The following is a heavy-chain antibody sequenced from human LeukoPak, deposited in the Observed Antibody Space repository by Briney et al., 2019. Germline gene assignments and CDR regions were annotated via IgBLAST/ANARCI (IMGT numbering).Heavy chain of an antibody. CDR2: IYYSGST. V-gene: IGHV4-59*08. CDR3: ARHSGGRDSSGEYWYFDL. J-gene: IGHJ2*01. CDR1: GGSISSYY. D-gene: IGHD3-22*01. Sequence: SETLSLTCTVSGGSISSYYWSWIRQPPGKGLEWIGYIYYSGSTNYNPSLKSRVTISVDTSKNQFSLKLSSVTAADTAVYYCARHSGGRDSSGEYWYFDLWGRDTLVNVSS.